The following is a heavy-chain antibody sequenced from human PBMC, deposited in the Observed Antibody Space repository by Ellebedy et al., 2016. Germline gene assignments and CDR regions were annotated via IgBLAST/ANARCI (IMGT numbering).Heavy chain of an antibody. CDR2: IWYDGSNE. J-gene: IGHJ3*01. CDR1: GFTFSSYA. Sequence: GGSLRLXCAASGFTFSSYAMHWVRQAPGKGLEWVAVIWYDGSNEDYADSVKGRFTISKDNSKNKLFLQMNSLRAEDTAVYHCAREGLEQVTRTDAFDFWGQGTMVTVSS. D-gene: IGHD1-1*01. V-gene: IGHV3-33*01. CDR3: AREGLEQVTRTDAFDF.